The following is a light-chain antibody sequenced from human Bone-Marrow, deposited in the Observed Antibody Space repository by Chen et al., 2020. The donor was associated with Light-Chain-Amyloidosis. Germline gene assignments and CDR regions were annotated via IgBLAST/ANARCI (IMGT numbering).Light chain of an antibody. CDR3: QQYYGTPFT. CDR2: WAS. Sequence: DIVVTQYPDSLVVALGGRATINCKSSQSVLYNSDNKNYLAWYQQKPGQPPKLLIYWASFRESGVPDRFSGSGSGTDFTLTISSLQAEDVAVYYCQQYYGTPFTFGPGTKVNV. V-gene: IGKV4-1*01. J-gene: IGKJ3*01. CDR1: QSVLYNSDNKNY.